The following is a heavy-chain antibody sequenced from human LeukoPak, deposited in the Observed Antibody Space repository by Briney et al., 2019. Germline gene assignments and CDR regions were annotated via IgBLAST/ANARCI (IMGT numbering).Heavy chain of an antibody. V-gene: IGHV3-21*01. CDR2: ISSSSSYI. CDR1: GFTFSSYS. Sequence: GGSLRLSCAASGFTFSSYSMNWVRQAPGKGLEWVSSISSSSSYIYYADSVKGRFTISRDNAKNSLYLQMNSLRAEDTAVYYCARDPRDISSSSWYLDAFDIWGQGTMVTVSS. CDR3: ARDPRDISSSSWYLDAFDI. J-gene: IGHJ3*02. D-gene: IGHD6-13*01.